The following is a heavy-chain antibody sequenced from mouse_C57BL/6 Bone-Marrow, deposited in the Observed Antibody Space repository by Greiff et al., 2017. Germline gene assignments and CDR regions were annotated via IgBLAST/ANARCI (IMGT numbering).Heavy chain of an antibody. V-gene: IGHV1-50*01. CDR3: ARSFITTVVATDAMDY. J-gene: IGHJ4*01. CDR1: GYTFTSYW. D-gene: IGHD1-1*01. CDR2: IDPSDSYT. Sequence: VMQSCKASGYTFTSYWMQWVNQRPGQGLEWIGEIDPSDSYTNYNQKFKGKATLTVDTSSSTAYMQLSSLTSEDSAVYYCARSFITTVVATDAMDYWGQGTSVTVSS.